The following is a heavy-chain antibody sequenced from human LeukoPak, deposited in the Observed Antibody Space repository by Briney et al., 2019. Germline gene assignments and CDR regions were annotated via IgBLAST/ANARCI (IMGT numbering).Heavy chain of an antibody. CDR2: ISYDGSNK. V-gene: IGHV3-30-3*01. CDR1: GFTFSSYA. D-gene: IGHD3-10*01. Sequence: GGSLRLSCAASGFTFSSYAMHWVRQAPGKGLEWVAVISYDGSNKYYADSVKGRFTISRDNSKNTLYLQMNSLRAEDTAVYYCARDPTGPLWLAPSQLDLWGRGTLVTVSS. J-gene: IGHJ2*01. CDR3: ARDPTGPLWLAPSQLDL.